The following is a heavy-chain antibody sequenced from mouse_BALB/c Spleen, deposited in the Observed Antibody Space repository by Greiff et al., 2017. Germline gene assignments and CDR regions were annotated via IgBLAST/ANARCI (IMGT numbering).Heavy chain of an antibody. J-gene: IGHJ4*01. Sequence: VMLVESGPGLVAPSQSLSITCTVSGFSLTSYGVHWVRQPPGKGLEWLGVIWAGGSTNYNSALMSRLSISKDNSKSQVFLKMNSLQTDDTAMYYCARDLTYDGYYGYAMDYWGQGTSVTVSS. CDR3: ARDLTYDGYYGYAMDY. CDR1: GFSLTSYG. V-gene: IGHV2-9*02. CDR2: IWAGGST. D-gene: IGHD2-3*01.